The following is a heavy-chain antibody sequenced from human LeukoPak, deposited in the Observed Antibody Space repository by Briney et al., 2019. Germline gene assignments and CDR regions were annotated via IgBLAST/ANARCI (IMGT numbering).Heavy chain of an antibody. Sequence: SETLSLNCSVSGYSINNGYYWGWIRQSPREGLEGFGAIFQGGLFFYNPSLKSRVTLSIDTSRDQFSLRLTSVTAADTALYYCVRMGVSYYYDSTTYFPVAFDVWGQGTKVSVSS. CDR2: IFQGGLF. CDR1: GYSINNGYY. J-gene: IGHJ3*01. V-gene: IGHV4-38-2*02. CDR3: VRMGVSYYYDSTTYFPVAFDV. D-gene: IGHD2/OR15-2a*01.